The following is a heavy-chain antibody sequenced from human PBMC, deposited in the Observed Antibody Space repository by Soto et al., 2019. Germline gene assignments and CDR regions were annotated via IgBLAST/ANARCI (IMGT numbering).Heavy chain of an antibody. CDR2: ISSSGSTI. J-gene: IGHJ6*02. D-gene: IGHD5-18*01. V-gene: IGHV3-48*03. CDR1: GFTFSSYE. Sequence: GGSLRLSCAASGFTFSSYEMNWVRQAPGKGLEWVSYISSSGSTIYYADSVKGRFTISRDNAKNSLYLQMNSLGAEDTAVYYCARDRRAMVSYYYYGMAVWGQGTTVTVSS. CDR3: ARDRRAMVSYYYYGMAV.